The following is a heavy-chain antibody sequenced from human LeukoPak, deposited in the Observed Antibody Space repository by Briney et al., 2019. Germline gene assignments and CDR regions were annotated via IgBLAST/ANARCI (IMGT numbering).Heavy chain of an antibody. D-gene: IGHD6-13*01. CDR3: ARAKFSSSQFYFDY. V-gene: IGHV4-4*07. Sequence: PSETLSLTCTVSGGSISSYYWSWIRQPAGKGLEWIGRIYTSGSTNYNPSLKSRVTMSVDTSKNQFSLKLSSVTAADTAVYYCARAKFSSSQFYFDYWGQGTLVTVSS. CDR1: GGSISSYY. CDR2: IYTSGST. J-gene: IGHJ4*02.